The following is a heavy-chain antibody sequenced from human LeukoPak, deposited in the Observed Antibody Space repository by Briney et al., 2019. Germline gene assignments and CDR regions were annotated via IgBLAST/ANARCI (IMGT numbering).Heavy chain of an antibody. Sequence: PSETLSLTCTVSGGSISSGSYYWSWIWQPAGKGLEWIGRIYTSGSTNYNPSLKSRVTISVDTSKNQFSLKLSSVTAADTAVYYCARGHYYGSGSYYYFDYWGQGTLVTVSS. CDR3: ARGHYYGSGSYYYFDY. V-gene: IGHV4-61*02. J-gene: IGHJ4*02. D-gene: IGHD3-10*01. CDR1: GGSISSGSYY. CDR2: IYTSGST.